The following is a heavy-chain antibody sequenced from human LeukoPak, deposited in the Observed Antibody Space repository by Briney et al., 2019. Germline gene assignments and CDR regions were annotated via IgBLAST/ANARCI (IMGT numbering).Heavy chain of an antibody. J-gene: IGHJ4*02. CDR1: GYTFTSYG. CDR3: AKHSSGYYFDY. D-gene: IGHD3-22*01. Sequence: ASVKVSCKASGYTFTSYGISWVRQAPGQGLEWMGWISAYNGNTNYAQKLQGRVTMTTDTSTSKAYMELRSLRSDDTAVYYCAKHSSGYYFDYWGQGTLVTVSS. CDR2: ISAYNGNT. V-gene: IGHV1-18*01.